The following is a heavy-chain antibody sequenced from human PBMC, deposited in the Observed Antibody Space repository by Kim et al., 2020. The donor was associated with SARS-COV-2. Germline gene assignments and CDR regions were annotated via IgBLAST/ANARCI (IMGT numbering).Heavy chain of an antibody. V-gene: IGHV4-59*09. Sequence: NPSLKSRGIISLDTSKNQFSLKLSSETAADTAVYYCARGYGSGGNCYYFDYWGQGTLVTVSS. J-gene: IGHJ4*02. D-gene: IGHD2-15*01. CDR3: ARGYGSGGNCYYFDY.